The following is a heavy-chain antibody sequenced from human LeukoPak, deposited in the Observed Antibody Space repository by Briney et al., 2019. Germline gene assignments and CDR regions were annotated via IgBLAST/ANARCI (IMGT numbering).Heavy chain of an antibody. V-gene: IGHV3-21*01. J-gene: IGHJ4*02. Sequence: PGGSLRLSCAASGFTFSGYSMNWVRQAPGKGLEWVSSISSSSSYIYYADSVKGRFTISRDNAKNSLYLQMNSLRAEDTAVYYCARGPHSYGHYFDYWGQGTLVTVSS. CDR3: ARGPHSYGHYFDY. CDR2: ISSSSSYI. CDR1: GFTFSGYS. D-gene: IGHD5-18*01.